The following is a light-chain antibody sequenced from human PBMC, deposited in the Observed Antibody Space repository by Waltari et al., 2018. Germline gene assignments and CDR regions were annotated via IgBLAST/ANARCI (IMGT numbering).Light chain of an antibody. J-gene: IGLJ2*01. Sequence: QSALTQPASVSGSPGPSITISCSGTTYDIGTYDNVSCYQHHPGKAPKLIIYDVSHRPSGVSSRFSGSKSGNTASLTVSGLQAEDEADYYCSSYTSTSTLVVFGGGTKLTVL. V-gene: IGLV2-14*03. CDR2: DVS. CDR1: TYDIGTYDN. CDR3: SSYTSTSTLVV.